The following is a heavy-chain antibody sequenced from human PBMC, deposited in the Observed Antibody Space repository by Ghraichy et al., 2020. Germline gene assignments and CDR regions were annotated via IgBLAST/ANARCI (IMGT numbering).Heavy chain of an antibody. V-gene: IGHV3-23*01. Sequence: GESLNISCAASGFTFSSYAMSWVRQAPGKGLEWVSAISGSGGSTYYADSVKGRFTISRDNSKNTLYLQMNSLRAEDTAVYYCAKATITGNYYYYYGMDVWGQGTTVTVSS. J-gene: IGHJ6*02. CDR2: ISGSGGST. D-gene: IGHD1-20*01. CDR1: GFTFSSYA. CDR3: AKATITGNYYYYYGMDV.